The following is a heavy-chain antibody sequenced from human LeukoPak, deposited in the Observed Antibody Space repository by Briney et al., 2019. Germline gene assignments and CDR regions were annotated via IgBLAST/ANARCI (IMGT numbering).Heavy chain of an antibody. CDR2: ISGSGSST. V-gene: IGHV3-23*01. CDR1: GFTFSNSA. Sequence: PGGSLRLSCEASGFTFSNSAMSWVRQAPGKGPEWVSGISGSGSSTYYLDPVKGRFTSSRDNSKNTLYLQMNSLRAEDTAVYYCAKGSEWEPQFAWGQGTLVIVSS. J-gene: IGHJ4*02. D-gene: IGHD1-26*01. CDR3: AKGSEWEPQFA.